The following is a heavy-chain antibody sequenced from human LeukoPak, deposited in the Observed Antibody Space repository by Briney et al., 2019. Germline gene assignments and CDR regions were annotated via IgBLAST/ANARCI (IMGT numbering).Heavy chain of an antibody. D-gene: IGHD6-13*01. J-gene: IGHJ4*02. V-gene: IGHV4-59*08. CDR1: GGSINSYY. CDR2: IYYSGST. Sequence: SETLSLTCTVSGGSINSYYWSWIRQPPGKGLEWIGYIYYSGSTNYNPSLKSRVTISVDASKNQFSLNLNSVTAADTAVYYCVRQRYTSSWFLDYWGQGTLVTVSS. CDR3: VRQRYTSSWFLDY.